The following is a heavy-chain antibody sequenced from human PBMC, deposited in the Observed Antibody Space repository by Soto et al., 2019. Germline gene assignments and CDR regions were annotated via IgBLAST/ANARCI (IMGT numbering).Heavy chain of an antibody. D-gene: IGHD2-15*01. CDR2: ISAYNGNT. V-gene: IGHV1-18*04. Sequence: GASVKVSCKASGYTFTSYGISWVRQAPGQGLEWMGWISAYNGNTNYAQKLQGRVTMTTDTSTSTAYMELRSLRSDDTAVYYCARDSRYCSGGSCYPPGYWGQGTLVTVSS. J-gene: IGHJ4*02. CDR1: GYTFTSYG. CDR3: ARDSRYCSGGSCYPPGY.